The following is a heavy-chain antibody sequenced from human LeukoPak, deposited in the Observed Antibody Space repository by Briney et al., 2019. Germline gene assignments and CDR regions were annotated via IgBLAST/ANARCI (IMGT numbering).Heavy chain of an antibody. D-gene: IGHD6-19*01. J-gene: IGHJ4*02. V-gene: IGHV1-69*13. Sequence: SVKVSCKASGGTFSSYAISWVRQAPGQGLEWMGGIIPIFGTANYAQKFQGRVTITADESTSTAYMELSSLRSEDTAVHYCARLVAGRDQTYYFDYWGQGTLVTVSS. CDR3: ARLVAGRDQTYYFDY. CDR2: IIPIFGTA. CDR1: GGTFSSYA.